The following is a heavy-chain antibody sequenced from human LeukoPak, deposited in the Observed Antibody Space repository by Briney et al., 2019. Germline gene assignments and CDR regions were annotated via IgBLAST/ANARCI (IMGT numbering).Heavy chain of an antibody. Sequence: GESLKISCKGSGYSFTSYWIGWVRQMPGKGLEWMGIIYPGDSDTRYSPSFQGQVTISADKSISTAYLQWSSLKASDTAMYYCARLLGDHYYDSSGYYYFDYWGQGTLVTVSS. CDR3: ARLLGDHYYDSSGYYYFDY. CDR2: IYPGDSDT. CDR1: GYSFTSYW. J-gene: IGHJ4*02. D-gene: IGHD3-22*01. V-gene: IGHV5-51*01.